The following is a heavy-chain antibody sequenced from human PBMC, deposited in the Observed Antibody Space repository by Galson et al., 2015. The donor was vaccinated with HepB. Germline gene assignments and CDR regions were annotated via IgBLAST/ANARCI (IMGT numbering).Heavy chain of an antibody. D-gene: IGHD3-10*01. CDR1: GFTFDDFG. V-gene: IGHV3-20*04. Sequence: SLRLSCAASGFTFDDFGMSWVRQVPGKGLEWVAHLDWHGGGTTYADSVRGRFAISRDNAKNTLYLQMRRLKSDDTAVYYCARDRISYSLKRNNWFDPWGQGTLVTVSS. CDR3: ARDRISYSLKRNNWFDP. CDR2: LDWHGGGT. J-gene: IGHJ5*02.